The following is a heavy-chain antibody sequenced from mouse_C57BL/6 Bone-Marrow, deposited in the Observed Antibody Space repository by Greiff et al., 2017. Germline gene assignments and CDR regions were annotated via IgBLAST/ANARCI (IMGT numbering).Heavy chain of an antibody. D-gene: IGHD1-1*01. CDR2: FYPGGGNI. CDR3: ARHYDSSPGSMDN. Sequence: QVQLKQSGAELVRPGPSVQLSCKASGSNFTDSRIGWAKQRSGHGLEWIGDFYPGGGNINYNEKFKGKATLTADKSSSKAYMQFSSLTSEDSAIYNCARHYDSSPGSMDNWVQGTSDTVSS. CDR1: GSNFTDSR. J-gene: IGHJ4*01. V-gene: IGHV1-63*01.